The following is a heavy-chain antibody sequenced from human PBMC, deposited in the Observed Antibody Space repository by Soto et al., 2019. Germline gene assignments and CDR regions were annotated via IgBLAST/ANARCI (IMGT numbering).Heavy chain of an antibody. J-gene: IGHJ6*02. D-gene: IGHD3-3*01. CDR2: INPSGGST. V-gene: IGHV1-46*01. Sequence: GASVKVSARAPGHTFTSYYMHWVRQAPRQGLEWMGIINPSGGSTSYAQKFQGRVTMTRSAETSTVYKELSSLRSEDTAVYYCAREPRYDFWSWYWVYYYYVMDVWGQGTTDTVSS. CDR1: GHTFTSYY. CDR3: AREPRYDFWSWYWVYYYYVMDV.